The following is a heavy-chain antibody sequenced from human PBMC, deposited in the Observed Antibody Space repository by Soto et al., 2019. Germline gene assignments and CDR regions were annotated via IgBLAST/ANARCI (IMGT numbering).Heavy chain of an antibody. D-gene: IGHD6-13*01. V-gene: IGHV5-10-1*01. CDR2: IDPSDSYT. CDR3: AIYSSRWSQYYGMGA. J-gene: IGHJ6*01. Sequence: CKGSEDNFTSYWSSWVGKMPGKGLEWMGRIDPSDSYTNYSPSFQGHVTISADKSISTAYLQWSSLKASDTAMYYCAIYSSRWSQYYGMGACAQATTVTV. CDR1: EDNFTSYW.